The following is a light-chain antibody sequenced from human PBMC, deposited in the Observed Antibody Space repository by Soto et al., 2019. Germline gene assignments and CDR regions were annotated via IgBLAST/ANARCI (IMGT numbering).Light chain of an antibody. CDR2: DAS. Sequence: DIQMTQPPSTLSASVGDRVTITCRASQSVSSWLAWYQQKPGKAPKFLIYDASSLESGVPSRFSGSGSGTEFSLTISSLQPDDFATYYCQQYNSYPRTFGQGTKVEIK. CDR3: QQYNSYPRT. CDR1: QSVSSW. J-gene: IGKJ1*01. V-gene: IGKV1-5*01.